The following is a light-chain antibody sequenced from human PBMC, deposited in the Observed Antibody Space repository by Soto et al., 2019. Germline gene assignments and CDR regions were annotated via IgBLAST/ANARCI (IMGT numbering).Light chain of an antibody. CDR2: GAS. J-gene: IGKJ2*01. CDR3: QQYNDWPPKQYT. V-gene: IGKV3-15*01. CDR1: QSVSSK. Sequence: EIVMTQSPATLSVSTGERATLSCRASQSVSSKLAWYQQKPGQAPRLLIYGASTRATGIPARFSGSGSGTEFTLTISSLQSEDFAVYYCQQYNDWPPKQYTFGQGTKLEIK.